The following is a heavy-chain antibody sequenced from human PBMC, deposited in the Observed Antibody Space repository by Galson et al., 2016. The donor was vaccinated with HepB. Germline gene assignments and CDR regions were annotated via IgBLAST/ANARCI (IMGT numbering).Heavy chain of an antibody. CDR3: VKVDAAIDRYLES. J-gene: IGHJ4*02. D-gene: IGHD5-18*01. CDR1: GFTFSSYA. CDR2: ISGSGDST. Sequence: SLRLSCAVSGFTFSSYAMRWVRQAPGEGLEWVSAISGSGDSTYYGDSVRGRFTISRDSSRNTLYLQMNSLRAEDTAVYYCVKVDAAIDRYLESWGQGTRVTVSS. V-gene: IGHV3-23*01.